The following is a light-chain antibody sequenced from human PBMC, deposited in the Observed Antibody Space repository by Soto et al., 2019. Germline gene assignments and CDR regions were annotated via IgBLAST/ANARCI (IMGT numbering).Light chain of an antibody. J-gene: IGKJ1*01. CDR2: GAS. Sequence: EIVVTQSPATLSVPPGERATLSCRASQSVSSNLAWYQQKPGQAPRLLIYGASTRATGIPARFSGSGSGTEFTLTISSLQSEDFAVYYCQQYNNWPPWTFGQGTKVDIK. V-gene: IGKV3-15*01. CDR3: QQYNNWPPWT. CDR1: QSVSSN.